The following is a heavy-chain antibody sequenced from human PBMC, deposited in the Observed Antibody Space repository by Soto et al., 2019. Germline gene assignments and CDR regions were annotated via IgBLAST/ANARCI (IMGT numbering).Heavy chain of an antibody. J-gene: IGHJ4*02. CDR1: GFTFSSYA. D-gene: IGHD2-15*01. CDR3: ARGGLGTVVTPENY. Sequence: QVQLLESGGGVVQPGRSLRLSCAASGFTFSSYAMHWVRQAPGKGLEWMAIISYDGSNKYYADSVKGRFTISRDNSKNTLFLQMNSLRVEDTAVYYCARGGLGTVVTPENYWGQGTLVTVSS. CDR2: ISYDGSNK. V-gene: IGHV3-30-3*01.